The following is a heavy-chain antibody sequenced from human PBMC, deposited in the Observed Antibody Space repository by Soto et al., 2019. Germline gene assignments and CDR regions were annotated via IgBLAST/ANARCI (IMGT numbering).Heavy chain of an antibody. CDR3: VKDYVMDV. J-gene: IGHJ6*02. CDR2: ICTTSTYI. V-gene: IGHV3-21*01. CDR1: GFTFSCDS. Sequence: PGGSLRLSCAASGFTFSCDSMNWVRQPPGKGLEWVASICTTSTYIYYADSVKGRFTISRDNAKNSLHLQMNSVRAEDTAVYYCVKDYVMDVWGQGTTVTVSS.